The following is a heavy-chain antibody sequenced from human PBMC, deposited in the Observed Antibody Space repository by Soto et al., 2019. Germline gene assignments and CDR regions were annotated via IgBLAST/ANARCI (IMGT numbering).Heavy chain of an antibody. Sequence: GGSLRLSCAASGFTFSSYAMSWVRQAPGKGLEWVSAISGSGGSTYYADSVKGRFTISRDNSKNTLYLQMNSLRAGDTAVYYCAKDPEWAVRRVIYMDVWGKGTTVTVSS. J-gene: IGHJ6*03. D-gene: IGHD3-10*01. V-gene: IGHV3-23*01. CDR1: GFTFSSYA. CDR3: AKDPEWAVRRVIYMDV. CDR2: ISGSGGST.